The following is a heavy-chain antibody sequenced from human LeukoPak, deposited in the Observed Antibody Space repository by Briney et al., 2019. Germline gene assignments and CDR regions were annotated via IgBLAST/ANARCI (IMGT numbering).Heavy chain of an antibody. CDR1: GGSISSYY. J-gene: IGHJ4*02. Sequence: SETLSLTCTVSGGSISSYYWSWIRQPPGKGLEWIGYIYYSGSTNYNPSLKSRVTISIGTSKKDFSLKLTSVTAADTAVYYCARDVEVGASGYWGQGTLVTVSS. V-gene: IGHV4-4*08. CDR3: ARDVEVGASGY. CDR2: IYYSGST. D-gene: IGHD2-15*01.